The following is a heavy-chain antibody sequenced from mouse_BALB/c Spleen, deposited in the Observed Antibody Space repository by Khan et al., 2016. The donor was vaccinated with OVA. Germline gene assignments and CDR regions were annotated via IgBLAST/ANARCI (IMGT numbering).Heavy chain of an antibody. CDR3: AREEALYYFEY. Sequence: QVQLQQSGAELVRPGASVKLSCKTSGYIFTSYTIHWVKQRSGQGLEWIVRIYPGTDYTYYSQKLKDKATLTADKSSSTAYMQLSSLTSEASAVYFCAREEALYYFEYWGQGTTLTVSS. CDR1: GYIFTSYT. J-gene: IGHJ2*01. D-gene: IGHD1-1*01. CDR2: IYPGTDYT. V-gene: IGHV1-76*01.